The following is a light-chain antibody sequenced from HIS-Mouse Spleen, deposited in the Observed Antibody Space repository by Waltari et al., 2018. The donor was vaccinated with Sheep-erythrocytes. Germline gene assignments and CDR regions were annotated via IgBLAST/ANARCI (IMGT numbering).Light chain of an antibody. CDR1: SSDVGGYNH. Sequence: QSALTQPASVSGSPGQSITISCTGTSSDVGGYNHVSWSQQHPGKAPKLMIYEVSNRPSGVSNRFSGSKSGNTASLTISGLQAEDEADYYCSSYTSSSTWVFGGGTKLTVL. J-gene: IGLJ3*02. V-gene: IGLV2-14*01. CDR2: EVS. CDR3: SSYTSSSTWV.